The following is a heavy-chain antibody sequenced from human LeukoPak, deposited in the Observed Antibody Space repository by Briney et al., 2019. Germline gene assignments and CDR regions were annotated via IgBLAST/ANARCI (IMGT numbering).Heavy chain of an antibody. CDR2: IYYSGST. D-gene: IGHD2-2*01. V-gene: IGHV4-59*01. CDR1: GGSFSGYY. Sequence: SETLSLTCAVYGGSFSGYYWSWIRQPPGKGLEWIGYIYYSGSTNYNPSLKSRVTISVDTSKNQFSLKLSSVTAADTAVYYCARTDPAHYYYGMDVWGQGTTVTVSS. J-gene: IGHJ6*02. CDR3: ARTDPAHYYYGMDV.